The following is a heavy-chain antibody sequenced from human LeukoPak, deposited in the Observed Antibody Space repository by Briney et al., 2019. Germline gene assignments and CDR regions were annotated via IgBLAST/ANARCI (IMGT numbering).Heavy chain of an antibody. CDR2: IIPILGIA. CDR1: GGTFSRYA. V-gene: IGHV1-69*04. J-gene: IGHJ5*02. CDR3: AVPQFPKIKYYDFWSGSNWFDP. Sequence: EASVKVSCKASGGTFSRYAISWVRQAPGQGLEWMGRIIPILGIANYAQKSQGRVTITADKSTSTAYMELSSLRSEDTAVYYCAVPQFPKIKYYDFWSGSNWFDPWGQGTLVTVSS. D-gene: IGHD3-3*01.